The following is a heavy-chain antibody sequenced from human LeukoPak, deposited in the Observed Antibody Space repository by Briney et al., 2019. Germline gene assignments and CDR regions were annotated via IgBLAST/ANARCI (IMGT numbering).Heavy chain of an antibody. V-gene: IGHV3-15*01. CDR3: TTAPLGYCSSTSCSTDYYYMDV. D-gene: IGHD2-2*01. CDR2: IKSKTDGGTT. Sequence: GGSLRLSCAASGFTFSNAWMSWVRQAPGKGLEWVGRIKSKTDGGTTDYAAPVKGRFTISRDDSKNTLYLQMNSLKTEDTAVYYCTTAPLGYCSSTSCSTDYYYMDVWGKGTTVTVSS. J-gene: IGHJ6*03. CDR1: GFTFSNAW.